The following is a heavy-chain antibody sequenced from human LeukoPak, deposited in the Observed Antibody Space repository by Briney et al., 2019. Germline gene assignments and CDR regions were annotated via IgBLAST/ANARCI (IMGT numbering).Heavy chain of an antibody. V-gene: IGHV4-34*01. CDR3: ARGHGYGSGSSEFDY. CDR2: INHSGST. J-gene: IGHJ4*02. D-gene: IGHD3-10*01. Sequence: PSETLSLTCAVYGGSFSGYYWSWIRQPPGKGLEWIGEINHSGSTNYNPSLKSRVTISVDTSKNQFSLKLSSVTAADTAVYYCARGHGYGSGSSEFDYWGQGTLVTVSS. CDR1: GGSFSGYY.